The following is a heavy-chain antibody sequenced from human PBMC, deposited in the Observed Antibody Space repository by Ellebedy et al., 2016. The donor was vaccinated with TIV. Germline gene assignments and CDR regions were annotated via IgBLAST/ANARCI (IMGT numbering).Heavy chain of an antibody. V-gene: IGHV3-23*01. Sequence: GGSLRLSXEASGFTFSSYAMSWVRQAPGKGLEWVSTISDSGDSTYYADSVKGRFTISRDNSKNTLYLQMNSLRAEDTAIYYCAKAYQSGSSLRVYCAMDVWGQGTTVAVSS. D-gene: IGHD2-2*01. J-gene: IGHJ6*02. CDR1: GFTFSSYA. CDR2: ISDSGDST. CDR3: AKAYQSGSSLRVYCAMDV.